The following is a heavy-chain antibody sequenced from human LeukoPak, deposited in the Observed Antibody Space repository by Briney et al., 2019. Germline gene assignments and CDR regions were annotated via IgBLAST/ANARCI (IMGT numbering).Heavy chain of an antibody. V-gene: IGHV5-51*01. CDR1: GYSFTSYW. J-gene: IGHJ5*02. CDR2: IYPGDSDT. Sequence: GESLKISCKGSGYSFTSYWIGWVRQMPGKGLDWMGIIYPGDSDTRYSPSFQGQVTISADKSISTAYLQWSSLKASETAMYYCARRYWDYYDSSGDNWFDPWGQGTLVTVSS. CDR3: ARRYWDYYDSSGDNWFDP. D-gene: IGHD3-22*01.